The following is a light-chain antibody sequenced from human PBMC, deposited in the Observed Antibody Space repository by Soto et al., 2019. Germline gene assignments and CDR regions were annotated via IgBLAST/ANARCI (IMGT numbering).Light chain of an antibody. V-gene: IGLV2-14*01. CDR1: SSDVGGYNY. CDR2: EVS. J-gene: IGLJ3*02. CDR3: SSYTSSSILEV. Sequence: QSALTQPASVSGSPGQSITISCTGTSSDVGGYNYVSWYQQHPGKAPKLMIYEVSNRPSGVSNRFSGSKSANTASLTISGLQAEDEADYYCSSYTSSSILEVFGGGTKLTVL.